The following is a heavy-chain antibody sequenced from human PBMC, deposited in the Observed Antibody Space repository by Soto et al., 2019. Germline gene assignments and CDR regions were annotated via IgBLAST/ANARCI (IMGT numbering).Heavy chain of an antibody. Sequence: QVQLVQSGAEVKKPGSSVKVSCKASGGTFSSYAISWVRQAPGQGLEWMGGIIPIFGTANYAQKFQGRVTITADKSTSTAYMELSSLRSEDTGVYYCARDQAPYYGGNSGLDYWGQGTLVTVSS. CDR3: ARDQAPYYGGNSGLDY. V-gene: IGHV1-69*06. CDR2: IIPIFGTA. J-gene: IGHJ4*02. D-gene: IGHD4-17*01. CDR1: GGTFSSYA.